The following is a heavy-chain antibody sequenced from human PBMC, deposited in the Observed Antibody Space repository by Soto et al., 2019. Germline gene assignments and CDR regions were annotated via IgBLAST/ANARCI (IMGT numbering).Heavy chain of an antibody. V-gene: IGHV4-34*01. CDR2: INHSGST. CDR3: ANRAHGYYFDY. J-gene: IGHJ4*02. Sequence: SETLSLTCAVYGGSFSVYYWSWIRHPPGKGLEWIGEINHSGSTNYNPSLKSRVTISVDTSKNQFSLKLSSVTAADTAVYYCANRAHGYYFDYWGQGTLVTVSS. CDR1: GGSFSVYY. D-gene: IGHD5-12*01.